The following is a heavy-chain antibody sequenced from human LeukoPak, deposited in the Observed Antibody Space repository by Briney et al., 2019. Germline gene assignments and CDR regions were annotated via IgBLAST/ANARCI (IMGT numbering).Heavy chain of an antibody. V-gene: IGHV3-48*03. D-gene: IGHD6-13*01. CDR3: AREYSSSWYVPYYFDH. CDR1: GFTFSSYE. Sequence: AGSLRLSCAASGFTFSSYEMNWVRQAPGKGLEWVSYISSSGSTIYYADSVKGRFTISRDNAKNSLYLQMNSLRAEDTAVYYCAREYSSSWYVPYYFDHWGQGTLVTVSS. CDR2: ISSSGSTI. J-gene: IGHJ4*02.